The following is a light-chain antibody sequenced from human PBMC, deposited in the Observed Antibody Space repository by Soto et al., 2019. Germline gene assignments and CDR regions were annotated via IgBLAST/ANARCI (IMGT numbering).Light chain of an antibody. CDR2: EVS. Sequence: QSALTQPASVSGSPGQSITISCTGTNSDVGGYNYVSWYQQHPGRAPKLMIYEVSDRPSGVSSRFSGSKSGNTASLTISGLQAEDEAYYYCCSFTRSNSLVFGGGTKLTVL. V-gene: IGLV2-14*01. CDR1: NSDVGGYNY. J-gene: IGLJ2*01. CDR3: CSFTRSNSLV.